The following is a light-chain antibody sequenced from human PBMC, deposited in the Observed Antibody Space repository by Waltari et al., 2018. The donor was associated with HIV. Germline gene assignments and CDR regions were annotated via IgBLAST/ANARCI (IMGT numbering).Light chain of an antibody. CDR3: QSYDTSLGGFYV. CDR1: SSNIGTNYD. J-gene: IGLJ1*01. CDR2: GDY. V-gene: IGLV1-40*01. Sequence: QSVLTQPPSVSGAPGQRVTIACSGSSSNIGTNYDVQWYQQLPGTAPKLLIYGDYNRPSGVPDRFTCSKSGTSASLAITGLQPEDEADYYCQSYDTSLGGFYVFGTGTKVTVL.